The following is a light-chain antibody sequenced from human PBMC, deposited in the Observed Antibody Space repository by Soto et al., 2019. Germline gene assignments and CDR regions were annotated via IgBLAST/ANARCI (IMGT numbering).Light chain of an antibody. CDR1: SSNIGSNT. V-gene: IGLV1-44*01. J-gene: IGLJ2*01. CDR3: AAWDDSLNGSVV. Sequence: QLVLTQPPSASRTPGQRVTISCSGSSSNIGSNTVNWYQQLPGTAPKLLIYSNNQRPSGVPDRFSGSKSGTSASLAISGLQSEDEADYYCAAWDDSLNGSVVFGGGTKLTVL. CDR2: SNN.